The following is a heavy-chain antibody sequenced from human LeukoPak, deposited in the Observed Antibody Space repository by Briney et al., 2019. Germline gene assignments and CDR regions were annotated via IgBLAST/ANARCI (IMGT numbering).Heavy chain of an antibody. Sequence: AGSLRLSCAASGFTFSSYGMHWVRQAPGKGLEWVAFIRYDESNKYYADSVKGRFTISRDNAKNSLYLQMNSLRAEDTAVYYCAELGITMIGGVWGKGTTVTISS. V-gene: IGHV3-30*02. CDR1: GFTFSSYG. CDR2: IRYDESNK. D-gene: IGHD3-10*02. CDR3: AELGITMIGGV. J-gene: IGHJ6*04.